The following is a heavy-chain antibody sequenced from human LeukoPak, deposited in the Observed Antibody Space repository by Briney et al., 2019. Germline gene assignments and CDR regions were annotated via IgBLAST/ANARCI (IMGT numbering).Heavy chain of an antibody. CDR2: INPEGSEK. Sequence: GGSLRLSCAVSGLTFSSSWMDWVRQAPGKGLEWVASINPEGSEKYSADSVKGRFTISRDNAKNSLYLQMDSLRVEDTAVYYCARDPRSWDNYFDYWGQGTLVTVSS. D-gene: IGHD1-26*01. J-gene: IGHJ4*02. CDR3: ARDPRSWDNYFDY. V-gene: IGHV3-7*01. CDR1: GLTFSSSW.